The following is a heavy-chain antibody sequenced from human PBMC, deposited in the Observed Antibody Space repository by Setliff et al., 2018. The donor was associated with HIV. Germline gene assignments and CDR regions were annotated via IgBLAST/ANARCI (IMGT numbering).Heavy chain of an antibody. CDR2: INHSGST. J-gene: IGHJ3*02. CDR1: GGSFSGYY. CDR3: ARDGIAVAGTAFDI. V-gene: IGHV4-34*01. D-gene: IGHD6-19*01. Sequence: SETLSLTCAVYGGSFSGYYWSWIRQPPGKGLEWIGEINHSGSTNYNPSLKSRVTISVDTSKNQFSLKLSSVTAADTAVYYCARDGIAVAGTAFDIWGQGTMVTVSS.